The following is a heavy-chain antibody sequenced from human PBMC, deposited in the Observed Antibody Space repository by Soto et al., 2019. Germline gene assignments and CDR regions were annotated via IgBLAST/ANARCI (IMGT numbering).Heavy chain of an antibody. J-gene: IGHJ6*02. CDR3: ARGPMGWYVNYYYGMDV. V-gene: IGHV3-33*01. D-gene: IGHD6-19*01. CDR2: IWYDGSNK. Sequence: PGGSLRLSCAASGFTFSSYGMHWVRQAPGKGLEWVAVIWYDGSNKYYADSVKGRFTISRDNSKNTLYLQMNSLRAEDTAVYYCARGPMGWYVNYYYGMDVWGQGTGVTVSS. CDR1: GFTFSSYG.